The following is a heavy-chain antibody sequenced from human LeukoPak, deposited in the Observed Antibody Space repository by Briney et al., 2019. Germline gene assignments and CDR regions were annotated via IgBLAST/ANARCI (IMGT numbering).Heavy chain of an antibody. D-gene: IGHD1-26*01. CDR1: GYTFTAYH. J-gene: IGHJ4*02. Sequence: SVKVSCKASGYTFTAYHMHWVRQAPGQGLEWMGGIIPIFGTANYAQKFQGRVTITADESTSTAYMELSSLRAEDTAVYYCAVVRSSEGHYWGQGTLVTVSS. CDR2: IIPIFGTA. V-gene: IGHV1-69*13. CDR3: AVVRSSEGHY.